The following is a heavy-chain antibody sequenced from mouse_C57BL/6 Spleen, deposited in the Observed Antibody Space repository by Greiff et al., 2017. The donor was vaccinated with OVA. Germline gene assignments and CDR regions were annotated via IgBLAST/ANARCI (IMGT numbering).Heavy chain of an antibody. CDR2: IYPSDSET. CDR3: ARSGSTLFDY. CDR1: GYTFTSYW. V-gene: IGHV1-61*01. Sequence: QVQLQQPGAELVRPGSSVKLSCKASGYTFTSYWMDWVKQRPGQSLEWIGNIYPSDSETHYNQKFKDKATLTVDKSSSTAYMQLSSLTSEDSAVYYCARSGSTLFDYWGQGTTLTVSS. J-gene: IGHJ2*01. D-gene: IGHD5-1*01.